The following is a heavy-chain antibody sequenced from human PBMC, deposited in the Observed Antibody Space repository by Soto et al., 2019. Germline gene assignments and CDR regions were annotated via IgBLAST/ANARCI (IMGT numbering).Heavy chain of an antibody. Sequence: GASVKVSCKASGYTFTSYGISWVRQAPGQGLEWMGRIIAYLGNTNYAQKFQGRVTITADKSTSTAYMELSSLRSEDTAVYYCAREPTGYSSGWYVYWGQGTLVTVSS. CDR3: AREPTGYSSGWYVY. CDR1: GYTFTSYG. V-gene: IGHV1-18*01. CDR2: IIAYLGNT. J-gene: IGHJ4*02. D-gene: IGHD6-19*01.